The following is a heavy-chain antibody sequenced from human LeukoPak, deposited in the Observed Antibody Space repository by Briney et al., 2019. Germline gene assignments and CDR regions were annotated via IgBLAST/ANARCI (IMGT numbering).Heavy chain of an antibody. D-gene: IGHD3-22*01. Sequence: SETLSLTCTVSGGSISSYYWSWIRQPPGKGLEWIGYIYYSGSTNYNPSLKSRVTISVDTSKNQFSLKLSSVTAADTAVYYCARGLWDSSGYYLYYFDYWGQGTLVTVSS. V-gene: IGHV4-59*01. CDR1: GGSISSYY. CDR3: ARGLWDSSGYYLYYFDY. CDR2: IYYSGST. J-gene: IGHJ4*02.